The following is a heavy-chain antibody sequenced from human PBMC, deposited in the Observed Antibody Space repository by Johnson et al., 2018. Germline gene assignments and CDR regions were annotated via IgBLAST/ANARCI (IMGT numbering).Heavy chain of an antibody. D-gene: IGHD6-13*01. CDR3: AREAAALSFDI. CDR2: MNPNSGNT. V-gene: IGHV1-8*01. J-gene: IGHJ3*02. CDR1: RYTFTSYE. Sequence: QVQLVESGAEVKKSGASVKVSCKASRYTFTSYEINWVRQAPGQVLEWMGWMNPNSGNTGYAQKFQGRVTMTRNTSISTAYMELSSLRSEDTAVYYCAREAAALSFDIWGQGTMVTVSS.